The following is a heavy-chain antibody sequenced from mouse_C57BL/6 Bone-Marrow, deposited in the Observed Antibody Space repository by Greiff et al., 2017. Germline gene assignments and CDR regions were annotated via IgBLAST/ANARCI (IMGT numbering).Heavy chain of an antibody. J-gene: IGHJ2*01. CDR3: AREGYSGDFDY. V-gene: IGHV1-69*01. CDR1: GYTFTSYW. CDR2: IDPSDSYT. D-gene: IGHD2-12*01. Sequence: QVQLQQPGAELVMPGASVKLSCKASGYTFTSYWMHWVKQRPGQGLEWIGEIDPSDSYTNYNQKFKGKSPLTVDKSSSNAYMQLSSLTSEDSAVYYCAREGYSGDFDYWGQGTTLTVSS.